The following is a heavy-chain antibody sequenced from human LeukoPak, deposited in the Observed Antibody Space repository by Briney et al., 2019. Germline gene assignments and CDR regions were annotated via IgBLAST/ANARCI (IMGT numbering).Heavy chain of an antibody. Sequence: PGGSLRLSCAASGFTFSDYYMSWIRQAPGKGLEWVSYISSSGSTIYYADSVKGRFTISRDNAKNSLYLQMNSLRAEVTAVYYCARDWSYLPSGAAGENDIWGQGTMVTVSS. J-gene: IGHJ3*02. CDR3: ARDWSYLPSGAAGENDI. D-gene: IGHD6-13*01. CDR1: GFTFSDYY. V-gene: IGHV3-11*01. CDR2: ISSSGSTI.